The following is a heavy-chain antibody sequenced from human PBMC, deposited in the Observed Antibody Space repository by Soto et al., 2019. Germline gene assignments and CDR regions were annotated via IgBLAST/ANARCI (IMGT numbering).Heavy chain of an antibody. Sequence: QVHLVESGGGLVKPGGSLRLSCPTSGFPFSDYYMSWIRQAPGKGLEWLSHISPKSTYRNYADSVKGRFTISGDNTKSSLFLQMNSLGVEDTAVYYCVRGGGGGLFEHWGQGVLVTVSS. D-gene: IGHD2-21*01. CDR2: ISPKSTYR. V-gene: IGHV3-11*06. CDR3: VRGGGGGLFEH. J-gene: IGHJ4*02. CDR1: GFPFSDYY.